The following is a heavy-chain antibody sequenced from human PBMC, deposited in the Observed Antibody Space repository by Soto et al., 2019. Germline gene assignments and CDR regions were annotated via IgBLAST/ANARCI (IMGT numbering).Heavy chain of an antibody. CDR1: GFTFSSYS. J-gene: IGHJ5*02. Sequence: XESLLLSCAASGFTFSSYSMNGVRQAPGKGLEWVSSISSSSSYIYYADSVKGRFTISRDNAKNSLYLQMNSLRAEDTAVYYCARDPEGYCSSTSCYSDPWGQGTLVTVSS. CDR3: ARDPEGYCSSTSCYSDP. CDR2: ISSSSSYI. D-gene: IGHD2-2*01. V-gene: IGHV3-21*01.